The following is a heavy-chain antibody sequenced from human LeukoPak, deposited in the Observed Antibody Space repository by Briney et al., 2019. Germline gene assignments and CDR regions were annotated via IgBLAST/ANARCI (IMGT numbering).Heavy chain of an antibody. V-gene: IGHV3-23*01. Sequence: GGSLRLSCAASGFTFSSYGMSWVRQAPGKGLEWVSAISGSGGSTYYADSVKGRFTISRDNSKNTLYLQMNSLRAEDTAVYYCAKGGAAYGSGSYIPDYWGQGTLVTVSS. CDR3: AKGGAAYGSGSYIPDY. CDR2: ISGSGGST. CDR1: GFTFSSYG. J-gene: IGHJ4*02. D-gene: IGHD3-10*01.